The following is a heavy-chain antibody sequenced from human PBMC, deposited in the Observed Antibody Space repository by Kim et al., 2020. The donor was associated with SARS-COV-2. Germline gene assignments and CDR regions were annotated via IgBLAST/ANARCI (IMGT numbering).Heavy chain of an antibody. CDR2: ISSSGSTI. V-gene: IGHV3-48*03. J-gene: IGHJ2*01. D-gene: IGHD6-6*01. CDR3: ARKWQLAPFDL. CDR1: GFTFSSYE. Sequence: GGSLRLSCAASGFTFSSYEMNWVRQAPGKGLEWVSYISSSGSTIYYADSVKGRFTISRDNAKNSLYLQMNSLRAEDTAVYYCARKWQLAPFDLWGRGTLVTVSS.